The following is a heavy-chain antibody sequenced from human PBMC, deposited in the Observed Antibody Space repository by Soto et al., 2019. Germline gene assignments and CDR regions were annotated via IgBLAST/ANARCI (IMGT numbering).Heavy chain of an antibody. Sequence: GASVKVSCKASGGTFSSYAISWVRQAPGQGLEWMGGIIPIFGTANYAQKFQGRDTITADESTSTAYMELSSLRSEDTAVYYCVVVGATTSDAFDIWGQGTMVTVSS. CDR3: VVVGATTSDAFDI. CDR2: IIPIFGTA. V-gene: IGHV1-69*13. D-gene: IGHD1-26*01. J-gene: IGHJ3*02. CDR1: GGTFSSYA.